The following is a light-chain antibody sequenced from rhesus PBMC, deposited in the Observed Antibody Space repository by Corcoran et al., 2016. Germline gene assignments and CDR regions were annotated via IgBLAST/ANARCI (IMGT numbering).Light chain of an antibody. CDR3: QHYYDDPLT. J-gene: IGKJ4*01. Sequence: DIQMTPSPSALSASVGDRVTISCRASQKTDRNLAWYQQKPGKAPKLLIYASSSLQTGIPSRFGGRGSGSDFTLTISSLQPEDSTAYYCQHYYDDPLTFGGGTKVGLK. CDR2: ASS. V-gene: IGKV1S8*01. CDR1: QKTDRN.